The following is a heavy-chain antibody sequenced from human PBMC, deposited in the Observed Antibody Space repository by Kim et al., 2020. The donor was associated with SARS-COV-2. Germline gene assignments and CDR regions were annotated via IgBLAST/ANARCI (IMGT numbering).Heavy chain of an antibody. CDR3: ARVGYDYVWGSYRDYYYYDGMDV. D-gene: IGHD3-16*02. Sequence: GGSLRLSCAASGFTFSDYYMSWIRQAPGKGLEWGSYITSSSSYTNYADSVKGRFTISRDNAKNSLYLQMNSLGAEDTAVYYCARVGYDYVWGSYRDYYYYDGMDVWGQGTTVTVSS. J-gene: IGHJ6*02. V-gene: IGHV3-11*05. CDR1: GFTFSDYY. CDR2: ITSSSSYT.